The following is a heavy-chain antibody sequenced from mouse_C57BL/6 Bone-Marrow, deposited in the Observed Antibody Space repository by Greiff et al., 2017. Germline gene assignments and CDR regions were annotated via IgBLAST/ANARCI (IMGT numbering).Heavy chain of an antibody. Sequence: QVQLQQPGAELVKPGASVKMSCKASGYTFTSYWITWVKQRPGQGLEWIGDIYPGSGSTNYNEKFKSKATLTVDTSSSTAYVQRSSLTSEDSAVYYCARFCDYDGGYAIDYWGQGTSVTVSA. CDR2: IYPGSGST. J-gene: IGHJ4*01. CDR1: GYTFTSYW. CDR3: ARFCDYDGGYAIDY. D-gene: IGHD2-4*01. V-gene: IGHV1-55*01.